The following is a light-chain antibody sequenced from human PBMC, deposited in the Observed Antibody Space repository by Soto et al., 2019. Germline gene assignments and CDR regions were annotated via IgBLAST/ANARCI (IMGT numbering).Light chain of an antibody. J-gene: IGKJ2*01. CDR3: QQYGSSPGT. Sequence: EIVLTQSPGTLSLSPGERATLSCRASQSVSSSYLAWYQQKPGQAPRLLIYGASSRATGIPDRFSGSGSGTDFTLTTSRLEPEDFAVYYCQQYGSSPGTFGQGTKREIK. V-gene: IGKV3-20*01. CDR2: GAS. CDR1: QSVSSSY.